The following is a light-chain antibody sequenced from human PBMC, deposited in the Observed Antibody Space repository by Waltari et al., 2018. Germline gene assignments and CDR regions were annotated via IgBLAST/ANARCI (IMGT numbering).Light chain of an antibody. CDR3: QHRDHWPPDAT. CDR1: QSVSSTY. CDR2: GTS. V-gene: IGKV3D-20*02. Sequence: EIVLTQSPGTLSLSPGERATLSCRACQSVSSTYLAWYQQKPGQAPRLLIYGTSSRATGIPARFSGSGSGTDFTLTISSLEPEDFAVYYCQHRDHWPPDATFGPGTKVDV. J-gene: IGKJ3*01.